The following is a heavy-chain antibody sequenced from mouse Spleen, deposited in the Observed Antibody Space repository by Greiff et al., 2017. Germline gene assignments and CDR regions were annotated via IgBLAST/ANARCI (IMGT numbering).Heavy chain of an antibody. D-gene: IGHD2-1*01. V-gene: IGHV1-82*01. J-gene: IGHJ2*01. Sequence: VQLKESGPELVKPGASVKLSCTASGYAFSSSWMYWVKQRPGKGLEWIGRIYPGDGDTNYNRKFKGKATLTADKSSSTAYKQPSSQTSEDSAVYDSDYDNYEGGWGQGTTLTVSS. CDR1: GYAFSSSW. CDR3: DYDNYEGG. CDR2: IYPGDGDT.